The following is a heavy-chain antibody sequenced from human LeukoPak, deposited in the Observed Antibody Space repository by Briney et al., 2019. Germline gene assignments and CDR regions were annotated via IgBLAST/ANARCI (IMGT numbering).Heavy chain of an antibody. CDR1: GFTFSNAW. J-gene: IGHJ4*02. CDR2: IKSKTDGGTT. CDR3: TTELIPYYYDSSGYYFIDY. Sequence: GGSLRLSCAASGFTFSNAWMSWVRQAPGKGLEWVVRIKSKTDGGTTDYAAPVKGRFTISRDDSKNTLYLQMNSLKTEDTAVYYCTTELIPYYYDSSGYYFIDYWGQGTLVTVSS. D-gene: IGHD3-22*01. V-gene: IGHV3-15*01.